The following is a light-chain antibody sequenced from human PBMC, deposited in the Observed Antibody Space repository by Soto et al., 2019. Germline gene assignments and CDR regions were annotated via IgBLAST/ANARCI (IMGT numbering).Light chain of an antibody. CDR3: FSYAGRYIWM. J-gene: IGLJ3*02. Sequence: QSALTQPRSVSGSPGQSVTISCTGTSSDIGAYDYVSWYQQLPDKAPRIMIYDVSERPSGVPDRFSGSKSGNTASLTSSGLQAEDEGDYYCFSYAGRYIWMFGGGTQLTVL. CDR1: SSDIGAYDY. CDR2: DVS. V-gene: IGLV2-11*01.